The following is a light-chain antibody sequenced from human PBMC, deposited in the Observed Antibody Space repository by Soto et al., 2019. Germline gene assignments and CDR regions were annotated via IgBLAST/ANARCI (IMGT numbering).Light chain of an antibody. CDR3: QHYGNTPPSVT. Sequence: EIVLTQSPGTLSLSPGERATLSCRASQSLSSSYLVWYQQKPGQAPRLLIYGASSRATGIPDRFSCSGSGTDLTLTISRLEPEDFAVYYCQHYGNTPPSVTFGPGTKLDIK. CDR2: GAS. CDR1: QSLSSSY. J-gene: IGKJ3*01. V-gene: IGKV3-20*01.